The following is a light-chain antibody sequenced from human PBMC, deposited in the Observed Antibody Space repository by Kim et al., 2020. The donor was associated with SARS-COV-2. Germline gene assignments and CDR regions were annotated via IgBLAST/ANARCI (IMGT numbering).Light chain of an antibody. Sequence: ASVGDRVTITWRASQDIRNDLGWYQQNPGRAPKRLFCGASSLQSGVPSRCSGSGSGTEFALTIGSVQPEDFATYFCLQHSTYPITFGQGTRLEIK. V-gene: IGKV1-17*01. CDR3: LQHSTYPIT. CDR2: GAS. CDR1: QDIRND. J-gene: IGKJ5*01.